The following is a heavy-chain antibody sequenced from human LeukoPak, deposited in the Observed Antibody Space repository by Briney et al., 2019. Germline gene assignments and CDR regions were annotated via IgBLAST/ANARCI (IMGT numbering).Heavy chain of an antibody. CDR3: ARGVDSATDW. J-gene: IGHJ4*02. V-gene: IGHV3-7*01. Sequence: PGGSLRLSCAASGFTFSSYWMNWVRQAPGKGLEWVANINGDGRDKYYVGSVRGRFTISRDNADNALYLQMTSLRGDDTALYYCARGVDSATDWWGQGTLVTVSS. CDR2: INGDGRDK. D-gene: IGHD3-9*01. CDR1: GFTFSSYW.